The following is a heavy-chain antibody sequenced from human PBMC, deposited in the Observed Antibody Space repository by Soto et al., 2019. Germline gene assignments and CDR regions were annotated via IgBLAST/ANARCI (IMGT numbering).Heavy chain of an antibody. CDR1: GGSFSGYC. V-gene: IGHV4-34*01. Sequence: QVQLQQWGAGLLKPSETLSLTCAVYGGSFSGYCWSWIRQSPGKGLVWIGEIDHNGHTNYNPSLKSRVTISVDKSKNQFSLRLSSTTAADTATYYCAPYGSGIYYISRDQYWGQGTLVTVSS. CDR3: APYGSGIYYISRDQY. D-gene: IGHD3-10*01. J-gene: IGHJ4*02. CDR2: IDHNGHT.